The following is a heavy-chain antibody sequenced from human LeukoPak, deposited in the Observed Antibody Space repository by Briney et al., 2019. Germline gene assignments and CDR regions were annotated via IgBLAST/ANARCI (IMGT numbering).Heavy chain of an antibody. V-gene: IGHV4-59*06. J-gene: IGHJ4*02. CDR2: IYYSGST. Sequence: SETLSLTCTVSGGSISNYYWSWIRQHPGKGLEWMGYIYYSGSTYNNPSLKSRLTISVDTSKNQFSLKLISVTAADTAVYYCARTDCSRTTCNVYYFDSWGQGTLVTVSS. CDR3: ARTDCSRTTCNVYYFDS. CDR1: GGSISNYY. D-gene: IGHD2-2*01.